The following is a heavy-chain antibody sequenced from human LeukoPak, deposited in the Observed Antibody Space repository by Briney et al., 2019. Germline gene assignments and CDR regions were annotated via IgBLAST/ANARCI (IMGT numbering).Heavy chain of an antibody. J-gene: IGHJ4*02. V-gene: IGHV3-23*01. D-gene: IGHD3-22*01. CDR1: GFPFSSYA. CDR2: ISGSGGST. Sequence: TGGSLRLSCAASGFPFSSYAMSWVRQAPGRGLEWVSAISGSGGSTYYADSVKGRFTISRDNSKNTLYLQMNSLRAEDTAVYYCAKDLPERVVVISKAYFEYWGQGTLVTVSS. CDR3: AKDLPERVVVISKAYFEY.